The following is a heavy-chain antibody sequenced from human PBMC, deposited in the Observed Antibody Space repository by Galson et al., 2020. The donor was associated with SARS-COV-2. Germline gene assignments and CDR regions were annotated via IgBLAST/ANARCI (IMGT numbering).Heavy chain of an antibody. D-gene: IGHD3-3*01. J-gene: IGHJ2*01. Sequence: SETLSLTCSVSGGSLSNSNDYWAWVRQPPGKGLEWIASQYSKGNSHYNPSLNNRVTMSLDTSMNQFSLHLTSVTAADTAVYYCAGRASYNYWSGYRSLDLWGRGTLVTVSS. CDR3: AGRASYNYWSGYRSLDL. V-gene: IGHV4-39*07. CDR1: GGSLSNSNDY. CDR2: QYSKGNS.